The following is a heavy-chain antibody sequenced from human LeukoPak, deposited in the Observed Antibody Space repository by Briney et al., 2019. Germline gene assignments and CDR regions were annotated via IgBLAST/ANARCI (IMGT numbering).Heavy chain of an antibody. V-gene: IGHV1-18*01. CDR3: ARGVGDGASASSYR. CDR1: GYPFTTYG. CDR2: ISGNDGDT. J-gene: IGHJ5*02. D-gene: IGHD3-16*01. Sequence: GASVKVSCKASGYPFTTYGLSWVRQAPGQGLEWMGQISGNDGDTNYAQKFQGRVTMTTDTATSTAYMELSSLRSSDTAVYYCARGVGDGASASSYRWGQGTLVTVSS.